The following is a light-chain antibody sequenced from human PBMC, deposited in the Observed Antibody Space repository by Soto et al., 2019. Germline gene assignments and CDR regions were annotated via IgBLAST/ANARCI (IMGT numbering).Light chain of an antibody. V-gene: IGLV2-14*03. CDR3: SSYTTSNTRQIV. CDR1: SSDVGGYNY. J-gene: IGLJ1*01. Sequence: QSVLTQPASVSGSPGQSITISCTGTSSDVGGYNYLSWYQHHPGKAPKLMIFDVSNRPSGVSNRFSGSKSGNTASLTISGLQPEDGADYYCSSYTTSNTRQIVFGTGTKVTVL. CDR2: DVS.